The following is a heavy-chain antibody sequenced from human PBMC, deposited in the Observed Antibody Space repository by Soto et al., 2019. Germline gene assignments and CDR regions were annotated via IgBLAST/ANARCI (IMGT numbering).Heavy chain of an antibody. D-gene: IGHD3-22*01. CDR1: GFTFSSYS. CDR3: ARDLPFSMIVVVRTYDFDY. CDR2: ISSSSSTI. V-gene: IGHV3-48*02. Sequence: EVQLVESGGGLVQPGGSLRLSCAASGFTFSSYSMNWVRQAPGKGLEWVSYISSSSSTIYYADSVKGRFTISRDNAKNSLYLQMNRLRDEDTAVYYCARDLPFSMIVVVRTYDFDYLGQGTLVTGSS. J-gene: IGHJ4*02.